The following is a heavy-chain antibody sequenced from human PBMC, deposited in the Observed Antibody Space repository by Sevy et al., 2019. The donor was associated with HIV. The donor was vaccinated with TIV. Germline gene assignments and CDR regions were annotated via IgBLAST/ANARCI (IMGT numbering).Heavy chain of an antibody. J-gene: IGHJ4*02. D-gene: IGHD6-25*01. CDR1: GFTFSSYA. V-gene: IGHV3-23*01. CDR2: ISGSGGST. Sequence: GGSLRLSCAASGFTFSSYAMSWVRQAPGKGLEWVSAISGSGGSTYYADSVKGRVTISRDNSKKTLYLQMNSLRAEDTAVYYCAKRTQRHFDYWGQGTLVTVSS. CDR3: AKRTQRHFDY.